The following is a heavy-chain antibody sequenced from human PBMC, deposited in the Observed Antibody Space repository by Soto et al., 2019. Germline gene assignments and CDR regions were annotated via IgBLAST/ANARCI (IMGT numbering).Heavy chain of an antibody. CDR2: IVSFASVP. D-gene: IGHD6-13*01. J-gene: IGHJ6*03. Sequence: QVQLVQSGAEVRNPGSSVKVSCKASGDKFSSYTISWVRQAPGQGLEWMGRIVSFASVPIYAQIFQGRITITADSSSSTAYMELTSLTSDDMAVYYCAREPSIAAVGIPLYSYYYMDVWGEGTAVTVSS. CDR3: AREPSIAAVGIPLYSYYYMDV. V-gene: IGHV1-69*08. CDR1: GDKFSSYT.